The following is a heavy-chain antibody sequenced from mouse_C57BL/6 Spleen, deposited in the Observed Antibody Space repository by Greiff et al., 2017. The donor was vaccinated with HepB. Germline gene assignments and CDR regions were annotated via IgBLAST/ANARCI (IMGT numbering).Heavy chain of an antibody. V-gene: IGHV1-15*01. CDR1: GYTFTDYE. Sequence: QVQLQQSGAELVRPGASVTLSCKASGYTFTDYEMHWVKQTPVHGLEWIGAIDPETGGTAYNQKFKGKAILTADKSSSTADMELRSLTSEDSAVYYCTRRSNYFDYWGQGTTLTVSS. D-gene: IGHD5-1*01. CDR2: IDPETGGT. CDR3: TRRSNYFDY. J-gene: IGHJ2*01.